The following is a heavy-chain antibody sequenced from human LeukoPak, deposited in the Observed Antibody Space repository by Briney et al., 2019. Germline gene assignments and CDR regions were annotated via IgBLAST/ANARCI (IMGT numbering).Heavy chain of an antibody. CDR1: GFTFSSYA. CDR2: ISGSGGST. CDR3: ASQRHHRVAVAGSFDY. V-gene: IGHV3-23*01. Sequence: PGGSLRLSCAASGFTFSSYAMSWVRQAPGKGLEWVSVISGSGGSTYYADSVKGRFTTSRDNSKNTLYLQMNSLRAEDTAVYFCASQRHHRVAVAGSFDYWGQGTLVSVSP. J-gene: IGHJ4*02. D-gene: IGHD6-19*01.